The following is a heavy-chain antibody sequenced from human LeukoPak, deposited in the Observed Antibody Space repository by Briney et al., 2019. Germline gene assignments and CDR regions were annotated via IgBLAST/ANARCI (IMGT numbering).Heavy chain of an antibody. Sequence: GGSLRLSCVASGFSFGSYWMAWVRQAPGKGLEWISYISSSGSAIYYADSVKGRFTISRDNAKNSLYLQMNSLRAEDTAVYYCARDYNFDYWGQGTLVTVSS. CDR1: GFSFGSYW. CDR3: ARDYNFDY. V-gene: IGHV3-48*04. CDR2: ISSSGSAI. J-gene: IGHJ4*02.